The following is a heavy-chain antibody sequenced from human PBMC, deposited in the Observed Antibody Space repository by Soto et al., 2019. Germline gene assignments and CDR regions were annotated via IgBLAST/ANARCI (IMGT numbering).Heavy chain of an antibody. Sequence: EVKLVESGGGLVQPGRSLRLSCAGSGFSFSDFAIYWVRQPPGRGLEWVSGISWNSGEIGYAGSVKGRFTISRDNAKNSLVLQMNSLRVEDTALYYCVKGTYTSVSYASPAFNIWGQGTVVTVSS. V-gene: IGHV3-9*01. CDR3: VKGTYTSVSYASPAFNI. CDR2: ISWNSGEI. D-gene: IGHD3-16*01. CDR1: GFSFSDFA. J-gene: IGHJ3*02.